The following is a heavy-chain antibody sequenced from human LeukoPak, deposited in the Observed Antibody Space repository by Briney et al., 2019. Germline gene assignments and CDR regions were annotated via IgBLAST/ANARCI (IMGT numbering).Heavy chain of an antibody. V-gene: IGHV4-39*01. Sequence: PSETLSLTCTVSGGSITGSSYYLGWIRQPPGEGLEWIGSIYYSGSTYYNPSLKSRVTISVDTSKNQFSLKLSSVTAADTAAYYCADHNHGWYGGFDCWGQGTLVTVSS. J-gene: IGHJ4*02. CDR1: GGSITGSSYY. CDR3: ADHNHGWYGGFDC. CDR2: IYYSGST. D-gene: IGHD6-19*01.